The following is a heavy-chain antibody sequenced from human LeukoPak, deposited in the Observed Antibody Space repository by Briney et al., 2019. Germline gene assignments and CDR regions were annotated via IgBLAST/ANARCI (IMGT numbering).Heavy chain of an antibody. CDR1: GFSIKNYW. CDR3: ARDKGYSSDC. D-gene: IGHD2-15*01. CDR2: INGDGSST. V-gene: IGHV3-74*01. J-gene: IGHJ4*02. Sequence: PGGSLRLSCAASGFSIKNYWMHWVRQGPGKGLVWVSQINGDGSSTTYADSVKGRFTISRDDAKNTVYLQMDTLGADDTAVYYCARDKGYSSDCWGQGTLLTVSS.